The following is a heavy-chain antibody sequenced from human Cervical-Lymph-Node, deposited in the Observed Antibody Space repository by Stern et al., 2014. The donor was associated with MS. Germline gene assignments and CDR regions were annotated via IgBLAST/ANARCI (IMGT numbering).Heavy chain of an antibody. V-gene: IGHV4-61*02. J-gene: IGHJ5*02. D-gene: IGHD1-26*01. CDR1: GCSISSSGYY. CDR3: ATTRWDLFTWNWFDP. CDR2: IHDNGST. Sequence: QLVQSGPGLVKPSQTLSLTCTVSGCSISSSGYYWSWIRQPADKGLEWIGRIHDNGSTYYNPSLKSRVTISMDTAKNQFSLKRTSVTAADTAVYYCATTRWDLFTWNWFDPWGQGTLVTVSS.